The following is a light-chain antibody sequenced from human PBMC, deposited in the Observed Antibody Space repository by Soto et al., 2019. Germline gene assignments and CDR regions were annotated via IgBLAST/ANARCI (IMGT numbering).Light chain of an antibody. V-gene: IGLV2-11*01. CDR1: SSDVGGYNY. J-gene: IGLJ3*02. CDR3: CSYAGSYTWV. CDR2: DVS. Sequence: QSALTQPRSVSGSPGQSVTISCTGTSSDVGGYNYVSWYQQHPGKAPKLMIYDVSKRPSGVPDRFSGSKSGNTASLTISGLQAEDEAEYYCCSYAGSYTWVFGGGTNLTV.